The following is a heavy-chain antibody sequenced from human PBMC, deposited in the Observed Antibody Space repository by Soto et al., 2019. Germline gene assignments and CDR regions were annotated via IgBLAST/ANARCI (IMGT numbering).Heavy chain of an antibody. V-gene: IGHV4-61*01. Sequence: SETLSLTCTVSGYSVTGSSYYWSWVRQSPGKGLEWIGYIYYSGSTNYNPSLKSRVTISADTSKNQFSLKLSSVTAADTAVYYCASLWFGELTFDYWGQGTLVTVSS. D-gene: IGHD3-10*01. CDR2: IYYSGST. CDR1: GYSVTGSSYY. CDR3: ASLWFGELTFDY. J-gene: IGHJ4*02.